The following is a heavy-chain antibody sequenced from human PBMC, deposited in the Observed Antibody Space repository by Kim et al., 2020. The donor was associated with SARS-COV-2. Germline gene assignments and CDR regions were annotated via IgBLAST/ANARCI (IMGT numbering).Heavy chain of an antibody. CDR1: GYTFTGYY. D-gene: IGHD1-26*01. CDR2: INPNSGDT. Sequence: ASVKVSCKASGYTFTGYYMHWVRQAPGQGLEWMGRINPNSGDTNYAQKFQGRVTMTRDASITTAYMELSRLISDDTAVYYCAREVRYSGSYAYLDYWGQGTLVTVSS. J-gene: IGHJ4*02. V-gene: IGHV1-2*06. CDR3: AREVRYSGSYAYLDY.